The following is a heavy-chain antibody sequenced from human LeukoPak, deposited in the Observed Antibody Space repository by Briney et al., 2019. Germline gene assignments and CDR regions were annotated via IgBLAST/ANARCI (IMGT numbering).Heavy chain of an antibody. CDR3: ARAPIYCSSTSCYTEGPNTYYYYMDV. D-gene: IGHD2-2*02. Sequence: GGSPRLSCAASGFTFSSYWMSWVRQAPGKGLEWVANIKQDGSEKYYVDSVKGRFTISRDNAKNSLYLQMNSLRAEDTAVYYCARAPIYCSSTSCYTEGPNTYYYYMDVWGKGTTVTVS. CDR1: GFTFSSYW. J-gene: IGHJ6*03. CDR2: IKQDGSEK. V-gene: IGHV3-7*01.